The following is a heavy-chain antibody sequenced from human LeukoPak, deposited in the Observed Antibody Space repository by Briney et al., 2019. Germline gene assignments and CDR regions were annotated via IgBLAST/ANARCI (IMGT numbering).Heavy chain of an antibody. CDR1: RFPFSSYG. D-gene: IGHD6-6*01. CDR2: ISYDGSDQ. Sequence: GRSLRLSCAASRFPFSSYGMHWVRQAPDKGLERVAFISYDGSDQYYADSVKGRFTISRDNSRNTLYLQMNSLRAEDTALYYCAKDAAARLDYFDYWGQGTLVTVSS. V-gene: IGHV3-30*18. CDR3: AKDAAARLDYFDY. J-gene: IGHJ4*02.